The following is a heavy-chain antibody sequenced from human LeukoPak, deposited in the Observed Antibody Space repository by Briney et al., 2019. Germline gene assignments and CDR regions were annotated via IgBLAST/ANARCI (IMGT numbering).Heavy chain of an antibody. CDR2: ISSSSSYI. CDR1: GFTFSSYS. Sequence: GGSLRLSCAASGFTFSSYSMNWVRQAPGKGLEWVSSISSSSSYIYYAGSVKGRFTISRDNAKNSPYLQMNSLRAEDTAVYYCARDCLGTTDAFDIWGQGTMVTVSS. CDR3: ARDCLGTTDAFDI. V-gene: IGHV3-21*01. J-gene: IGHJ3*02. D-gene: IGHD1-7*01.